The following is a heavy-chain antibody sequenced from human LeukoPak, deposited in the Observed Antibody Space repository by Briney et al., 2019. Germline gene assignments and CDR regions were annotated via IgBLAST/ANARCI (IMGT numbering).Heavy chain of an antibody. CDR1: GFTFRSYG. CDR2: ISYDGSNK. J-gene: IGHJ4*02. CDR3: AKDLEGYCSSNCYAGMEF. V-gene: IGHV3-30*18. Sequence: GGSLRLSCVASGFTFRSYGMDWVRQAPGKGLEWVAVISYDGSNKYYADSVKGRFTISRDNSKNTVYLQMNSLRAEDTAVYYCAKDLEGYCSSNCYAGMEFWGQGTLVTVSS. D-gene: IGHD2-2*01.